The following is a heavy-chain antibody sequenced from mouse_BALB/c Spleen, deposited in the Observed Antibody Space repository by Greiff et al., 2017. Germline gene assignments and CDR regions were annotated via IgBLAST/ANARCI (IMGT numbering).Heavy chain of an antibody. J-gene: IGHJ2*01. V-gene: IGHV1S29*02. CDR3: ARDGMDDYDRVFDY. Sequence: EVKLMESGPELVKPGASVKISCKASGYTFTDYNMHWVKQSHGKSLEWIGYIYPYNGGTGYNQKFKSKATLTVDNSSSTAYMELRSLTSEDSAVYYCARDGMDDYDRVFDYWGQGTTLTVSS. D-gene: IGHD2-4*01. CDR1: GYTFTDYN. CDR2: IYPYNGGT.